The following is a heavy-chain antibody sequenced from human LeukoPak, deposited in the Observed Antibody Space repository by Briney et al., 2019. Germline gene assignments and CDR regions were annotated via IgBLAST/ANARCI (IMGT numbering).Heavy chain of an antibody. CDR3: TADMPTSSRASDY. CDR1: GFTFSDAW. V-gene: IGHV3-15*01. Sequence: GGSLRLSCAASGFTFSDAWMSWVRQTPGMGLEWVGRIKSKTDGGTTDYAAPVKGRFTISRDDSKTTLYLQINSLKTDATAVYYCTADMPTSSRASDYWGQGTLVTVSS. D-gene: IGHD1-26*01. J-gene: IGHJ4*02. CDR2: IKSKTDGGTT.